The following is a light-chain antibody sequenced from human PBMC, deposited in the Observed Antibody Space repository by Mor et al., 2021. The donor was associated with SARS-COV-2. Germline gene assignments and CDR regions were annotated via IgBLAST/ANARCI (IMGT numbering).Light chain of an antibody. CDR3: QQTNSYPLT. V-gene: IGKV1D-12*01. CDR1: DVCPG. Sequence: DVCPGLARYKQKPGKPPVLVNYAASSKQTGVPSRFSGSGSGTDFTLTITTLQPEDFATFLCQQTNSYPLTFGGGTKVEIK. CDR2: AAS. J-gene: IGKJ4*01.